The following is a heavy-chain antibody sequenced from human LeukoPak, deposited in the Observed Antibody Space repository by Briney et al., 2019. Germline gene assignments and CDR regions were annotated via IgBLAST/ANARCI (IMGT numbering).Heavy chain of an antibody. CDR1: GFTFSDYG. D-gene: IGHD3-3*01. CDR2: ISYDGSNK. CDR3: AKDQGDFWSAFDY. Sequence: GGSLRLSCAAPGFTFSDYGTHWVRQAPGKGLEWVAVISYDGSNKYYADSVKGRFTISRDNSKNTLYLQMNSLRAEDTAVYYCAKDQGDFWSAFDYWGQGTLVTVSS. J-gene: IGHJ4*02. V-gene: IGHV3-30*18.